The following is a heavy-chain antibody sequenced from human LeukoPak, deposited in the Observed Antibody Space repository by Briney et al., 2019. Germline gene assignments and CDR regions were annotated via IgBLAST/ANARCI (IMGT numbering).Heavy chain of an antibody. D-gene: IGHD3-16*01. Sequence: PGGSLRLSCAASGFTFSSYWMHWVRQAPGKGLVWVSRINPDGSTTTYADSVKGRFTISRDNAKNTLYLQMNSLRAEDTAVYYCARGGTQTRDPRDYWGQGTLVTVSS. J-gene: IGHJ4*02. CDR2: INPDGSTT. CDR1: GFTFSSYW. CDR3: ARGGTQTRDPRDY. V-gene: IGHV3-74*01.